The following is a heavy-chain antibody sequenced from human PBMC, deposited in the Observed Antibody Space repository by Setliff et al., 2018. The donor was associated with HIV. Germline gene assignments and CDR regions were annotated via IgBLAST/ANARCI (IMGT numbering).Heavy chain of an antibody. V-gene: IGHV3-23*01. D-gene: IGHD3-16*02. J-gene: IGHJ4*02. CDR3: AKGNYRFEN. CDR1: GFNLYTTA. Sequence: PGESLKISCVASGFNLYTTAMTWIRQIPGKGLEWVSGISGPGDIIFFADSLKGRFTISRDNSKNTIYLQMVSLRAEDTAVYFCAKGNYRFENWGQGTLVTVSS. CDR2: ISGPGDII.